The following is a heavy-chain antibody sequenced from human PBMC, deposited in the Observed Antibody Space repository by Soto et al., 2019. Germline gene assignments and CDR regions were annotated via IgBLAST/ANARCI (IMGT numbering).Heavy chain of an antibody. CDR1: GGTFSSYA. CDR3: AKDLRSNPPDSFDY. D-gene: IGHD4-4*01. J-gene: IGHJ4*02. V-gene: IGHV1-69*13. Sequence: SVKVSCKASGGTFSSYAISWVRQASGQGLEWMGGIIPIFGTANYAQKFQGRITITADESTSTAYMELSSLRSEDTAVNYCAKDLRSNPPDSFDYWGQGTLVTVSS. CDR2: IIPIFGTA.